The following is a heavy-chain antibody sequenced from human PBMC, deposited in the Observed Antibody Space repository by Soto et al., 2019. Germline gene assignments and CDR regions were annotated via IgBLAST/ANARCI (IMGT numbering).Heavy chain of an antibody. J-gene: IGHJ5*02. CDR1: GFTFSSYG. CDR3: ARDGTIAAAENWFDP. D-gene: IGHD6-13*01. CDR2: IWYDGSNK. Sequence: GGSLRLSCAASGFTFSSYGMHWVRQAPGKGLEWVAVIWYDGSNKYYADSVKGRFTISRDNSKNTLYLQMNSLRAEDTAVYYCARDGTIAAAENWFDPWGQGTLVTVSS. V-gene: IGHV3-33*01.